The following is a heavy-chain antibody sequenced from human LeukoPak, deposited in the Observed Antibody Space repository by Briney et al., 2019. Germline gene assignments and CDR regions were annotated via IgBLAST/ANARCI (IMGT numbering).Heavy chain of an antibody. J-gene: IGHJ4*02. CDR2: IIPIFGTA. V-gene: IGHV1-69*13. CDR1: GGTFSSYA. Sequence: SVKVSCKASGGTFSSYAISWVRQAPGQGLEWMGGIIPIFGTANYAQKFQGRVTITADESTSTAYMELSSLRSEDTAVYYCARNYYDSSGYYSFGDWGQGTLATVSS. CDR3: ARNYYDSSGYYSFGD. D-gene: IGHD3-22*01.